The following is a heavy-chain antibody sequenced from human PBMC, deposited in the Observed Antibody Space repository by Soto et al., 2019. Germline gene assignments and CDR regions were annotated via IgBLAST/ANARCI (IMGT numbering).Heavy chain of an antibody. CDR2: INAGNGNT. J-gene: IGHJ6*02. D-gene: IGHD6-19*01. V-gene: IGHV1-3*01. CDR1: GYTFTSYA. Sequence: QVQLVQSGAEVKKPGASVKVSCKASGYTFTSYAMHWVRQAPGQRLEWMGWINAGNGNTKYSQKFQGRVTITRDTSASTAYMELSSLRSEDTAVYYCARAPGTAGTYYYYGMDVWGQGTTVTVSS. CDR3: ARAPGTAGTYYYYGMDV.